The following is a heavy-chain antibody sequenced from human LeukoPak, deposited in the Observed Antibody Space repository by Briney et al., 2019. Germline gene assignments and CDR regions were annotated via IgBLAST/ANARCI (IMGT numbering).Heavy chain of an antibody. V-gene: IGHV3-23*01. Sequence: PGGSLRLSCAASGFTFSSYAMSWVRQAPGKGLEWVSAISGSGGSTYYADSVKGRFTISRDNSKNTLYLQMNSLRAEDTAVYYCARVWSGYYGKWFDPWGQGTLVTVSS. CDR3: ARVWSGYYGKWFDP. CDR1: GFTFSSYA. CDR2: ISGSGGST. D-gene: IGHD3-3*01. J-gene: IGHJ5*02.